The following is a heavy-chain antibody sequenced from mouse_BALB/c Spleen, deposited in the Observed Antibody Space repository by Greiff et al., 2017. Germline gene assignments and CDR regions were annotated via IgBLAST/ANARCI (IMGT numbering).Heavy chain of an antibody. D-gene: IGHD1-1*01. CDR3: ARGATVVAPSMDY. CDR2: IDPSDSYT. CDR1: GYTFTSYW. J-gene: IGHJ4*01. Sequence: VQLQQPGAELVKPGASVKLSCKASGYTFTSYWMHWVKQRPGQGLEWIGEIDPSDSYTNYNQKFKGKATLTVDKSSSTAYMQLSSLTSEDSAVYYCARGATVVAPSMDYWGQGTSVTVSS. V-gene: IGHV1-69*02.